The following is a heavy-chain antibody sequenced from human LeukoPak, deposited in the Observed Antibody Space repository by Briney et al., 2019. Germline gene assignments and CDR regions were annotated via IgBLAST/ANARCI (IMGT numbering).Heavy chain of an antibody. CDR1: GFTFSSYS. CDR3: AKEPTYSSTWYGIDY. Sequence: PGGSLRLSCAASGFTFSSYSMNWVRQAPGKGLEWVSSISSSSSYIYYADSVKGRFTISRDISKNTLYLQMNSLRAEDTAVYYCAKEPTYSSTWYGIDYWGQGTLVTVSS. V-gene: IGHV3-21*04. J-gene: IGHJ4*02. D-gene: IGHD6-13*01. CDR2: ISSSSSYI.